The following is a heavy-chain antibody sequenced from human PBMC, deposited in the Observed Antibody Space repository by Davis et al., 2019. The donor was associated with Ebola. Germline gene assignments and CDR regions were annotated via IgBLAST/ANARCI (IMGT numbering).Heavy chain of an antibody. CDR2: ISPYNGNT. V-gene: IGHV1-18*01. J-gene: IGHJ4*02. D-gene: IGHD3-10*01. Sequence: ASVKVSCKASGYTFTTNGISWVRQAPGQGLEWMGWISPYNGNTNYAQELQDRVTMTADTSTSTAYMELRSLRSDDTAVYYCARAPTWSEINYYCFDYWGQGSLVTVSS. CDR3: ARAPTWSEINYYCFDY. CDR1: GYTFTTNG.